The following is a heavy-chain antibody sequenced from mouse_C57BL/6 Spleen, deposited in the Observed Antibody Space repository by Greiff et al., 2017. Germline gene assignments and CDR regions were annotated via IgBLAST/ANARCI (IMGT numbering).Heavy chain of an antibody. CDR1: GYTFTSYW. CDR3: AKFWDVDWYCDV. J-gene: IGHJ1*03. D-gene: IGHD4-1*01. CDR2: IDPSDSYT. V-gene: IGHV1-69*01. Sequence: QVQLKQPGAELVMPGASVKLSCKASGYTFTSYWMHWVKQRPGQGLEWIGEIDPSDSYTNYNQKFKGKSTLTVDKSSSTAYMQRSSLTSEDSAVYYCAKFWDVDWYCDVWGTGTTVTVST.